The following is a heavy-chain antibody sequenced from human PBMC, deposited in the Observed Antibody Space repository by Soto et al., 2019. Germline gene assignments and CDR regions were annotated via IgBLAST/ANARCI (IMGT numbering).Heavy chain of an antibody. CDR2: IYSSGTT. Sequence: QVQLQQSGPGLVKPSETLSLTCTVSGISIDNYYCSWIRQSAGKGLEWIGRIYSSGTTNYNPSLKSRVTMSVDMSKSQFSLNVRSVTAADTAVYYCVRDVGVSGWFAPWGQGTLVTVSS. CDR3: VRDVGVSGWFAP. D-gene: IGHD2-8*01. CDR1: GISIDNYY. J-gene: IGHJ5*02. V-gene: IGHV4-4*07.